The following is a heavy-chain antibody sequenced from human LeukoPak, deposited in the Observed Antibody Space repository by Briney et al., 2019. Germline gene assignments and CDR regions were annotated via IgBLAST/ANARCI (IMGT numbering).Heavy chain of an antibody. J-gene: IGHJ3*02. CDR3: AKVGIVVVVAATSPGDAFDI. CDR1: GFTFSSYA. Sequence: PGGSLRLSCAASGFTFSSYAMSWVRQAPGKGLEWVSAISGSGGSTYYADSVKGRFTISRDNSKNTLYLQMNSLRAEDTAVYYCAKVGIVVVVAATSPGDAFDIWGQGTMVTVSS. CDR2: ISGSGGST. V-gene: IGHV3-23*01. D-gene: IGHD2-15*01.